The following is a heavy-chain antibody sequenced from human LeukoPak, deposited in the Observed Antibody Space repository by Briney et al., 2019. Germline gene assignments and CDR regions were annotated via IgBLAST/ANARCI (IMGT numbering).Heavy chain of an antibody. Sequence: ASVKVSCKASGGIFKNFGISWLRQAPGQGPEWMGGIIPVFGTGDYSKKFQGRLTITSDESTSTAYMELGSLTSEDTAVYFCARGKRELLQLYHFDFWGQGTLVTVSS. V-gene: IGHV1-69*13. CDR1: GGIFKNFG. CDR3: ARGKRELLQLYHFDF. D-gene: IGHD1-7*01. J-gene: IGHJ4*02. CDR2: IIPVFGTG.